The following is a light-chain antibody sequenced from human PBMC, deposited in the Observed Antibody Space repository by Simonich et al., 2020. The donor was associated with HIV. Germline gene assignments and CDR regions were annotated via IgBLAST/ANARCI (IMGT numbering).Light chain of an antibody. J-gene: IGKJ3*01. CDR3: QQYYSSPFT. CDR1: QSVLYSSNNKNN. V-gene: IGKV4-1*01. CDR2: WAS. Sequence: DIVLTQSPDSLAVSLGERATINCKSSQSVLYSSNNKNNLAWYQQKPVQPPRLIVYWASIRESGVPDRLSGSGSGTDFTITISSLQAEDVAVYYCQQYYSSPFTFGPGTKVDIK.